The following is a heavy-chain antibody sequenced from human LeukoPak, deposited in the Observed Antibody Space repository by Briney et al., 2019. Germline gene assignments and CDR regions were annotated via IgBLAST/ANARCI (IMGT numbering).Heavy chain of an antibody. J-gene: IGHJ4*02. Sequence: SETLSLTRTVSGFSISSGYYWGWIRQPPGKGLEWIGSIYHSGSTYYNPSLKSRVTISVDTSKNQFSLQLSSVTAADTAVYYCASLRLGTDFDYWGQGTLVTVSS. CDR3: ASLRLGTDFDY. CDR2: IYHSGST. CDR1: GFSISSGYY. D-gene: IGHD7-27*01. V-gene: IGHV4-38-2*02.